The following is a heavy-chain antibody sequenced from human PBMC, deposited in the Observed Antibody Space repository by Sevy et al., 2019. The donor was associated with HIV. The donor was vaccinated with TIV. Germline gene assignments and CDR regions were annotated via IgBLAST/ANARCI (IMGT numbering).Heavy chain of an antibody. CDR2: ISGSGGST. J-gene: IGHJ4*02. V-gene: IGHV3-23*01. Sequence: GSLRLSCAASGFTFSSYAMSWVRQAPGKGLEWVSAISGSGGSTYYADSVKGRFTISRDNSKNTLYLQMNSLRVEDTAVYYCAKERFQVSGWYHRDYWGQGTLVTVSS. D-gene: IGHD6-19*01. CDR3: AKERFQVSGWYHRDY. CDR1: GFTFSSYA.